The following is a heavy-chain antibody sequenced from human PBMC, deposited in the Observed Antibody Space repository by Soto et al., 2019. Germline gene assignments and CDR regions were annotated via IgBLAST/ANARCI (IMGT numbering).Heavy chain of an antibody. J-gene: IGHJ4*02. Sequence: SETLSLTCTVSGGSISSSSYYWGWIRQPPGKGLEWIGSIYYSGSTYYNPSLKSRVTISVDTSKNQFSLKLSSVTAADTAVYYCARSCGVAAAGPFAYWGQGTLVTVSS. CDR3: ARSCGVAAAGPFAY. CDR2: IYYSGST. V-gene: IGHV4-39*01. D-gene: IGHD6-13*01. CDR1: GGSISSSSYY.